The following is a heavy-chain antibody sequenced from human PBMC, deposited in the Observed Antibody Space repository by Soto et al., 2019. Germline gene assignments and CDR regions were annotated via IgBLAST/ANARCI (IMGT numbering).Heavy chain of an antibody. J-gene: IGHJ6*02. CDR1: GFTFSNAW. D-gene: IGHD3-3*01. V-gene: IGHV3-15*07. CDR3: TTGLRFLEWFREVYGMDV. CDR2: IKSKTDGGTT. Sequence: GGSLRLSCAASGFTFSNAWMNWVRQAPGKGLEWVGRIKSKTDGGTTDYAAPVKGRFTISRDDSKNTLYLQMNSLKTEDTAVYYCTTGLRFLEWFREVYGMDVWGQGTTVTVSS.